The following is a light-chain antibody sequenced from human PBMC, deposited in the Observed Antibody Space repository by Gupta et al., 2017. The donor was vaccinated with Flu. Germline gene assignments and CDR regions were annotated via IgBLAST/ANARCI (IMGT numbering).Light chain of an antibody. Sequence: DIQMTQSPSSLSASVGDRVTITCRASQSISSYLNWYQQKPGKAPKLLIYAASSLQSGVPSRFSGSGSGTDFTLTISSLQPEEFATYYCQQSYSTPPLMYTFGQGTKLEIK. CDR2: AAS. J-gene: IGKJ2*01. CDR1: QSISSY. V-gene: IGKV1-39*01. CDR3: QQSYSTPPLMYT.